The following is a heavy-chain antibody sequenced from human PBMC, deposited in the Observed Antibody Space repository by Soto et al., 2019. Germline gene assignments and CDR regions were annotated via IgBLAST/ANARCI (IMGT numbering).Heavy chain of an antibody. D-gene: IGHD3-10*01. CDR2: IFYSGTT. CDR1: GGSISSGDYY. Sequence: QVQLQESGPGLVKPSQTLSLTCTVSGGSISSGDYYWTWIHQPPGKGLEWIGYIFYSGTTYYNPSLKSRVTISVDTSKNQFSLNLSSVTAADTAVYFCARDRIVTMLRGVSGLDVWGQGTTVTVSS. CDR3: ARDRIVTMLRGVSGLDV. J-gene: IGHJ6*02. V-gene: IGHV4-30-4*01.